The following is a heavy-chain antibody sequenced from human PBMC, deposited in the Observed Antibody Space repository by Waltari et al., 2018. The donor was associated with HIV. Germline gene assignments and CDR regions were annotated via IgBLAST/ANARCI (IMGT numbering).Heavy chain of an antibody. CDR3: AKEGWELLQFGYYFDY. D-gene: IGHD1-26*01. J-gene: IGHJ4*02. V-gene: IGHV3-30*18. CDR2: ISFDGRNE. CDR1: GFTFSNFG. Sequence: QVQLVEYGGGVAQPGKSLRLSCAASGFTFSNFGIHWVRQAPGKGLDWVAVISFDGRNEYYAGSVKGRFTISRDNSKNTVYLQMNSLRADDTAVYYCAKEGWELLQFGYYFDYWGQGTLVTVSS.